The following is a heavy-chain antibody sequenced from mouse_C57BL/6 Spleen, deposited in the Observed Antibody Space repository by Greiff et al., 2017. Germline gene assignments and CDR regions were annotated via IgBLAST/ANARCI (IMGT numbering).Heavy chain of an antibody. J-gene: IGHJ2*01. CDR2: IDPETGGT. D-gene: IGHD4-1*01. CDR3: VTGTWGY. V-gene: IGHV1-15*01. CDR1: GYTFTDYE. Sequence: QVQLKESGAELVRPGASVPLSCKASGYTFTDYEMHWVKQTPVHGLEWIGAIDPETGGTAYNQKFKGKAILTADKSSSTAYMERRSLTSEDSAVYYSVTGTWGYWGQGTTLTVSS.